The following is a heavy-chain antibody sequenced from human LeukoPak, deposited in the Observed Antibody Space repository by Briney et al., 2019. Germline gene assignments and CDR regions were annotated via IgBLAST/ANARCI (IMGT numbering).Heavy chain of an antibody. CDR1: GFTFSSYE. V-gene: IGHV3-48*03. CDR2: ISSSGSTI. CDR3: ARVRGDVDY. D-gene: IGHD3-10*01. J-gene: IGHJ4*02. Sequence: PGGSLRLSCAASGFTFSSYEVNWVRQAPGKGLEWVSYISSSGSTIYYADSVKGRFTISRDNAKNSLYLQMNSLRAEDTAVYYCARVRGDVDYWGQGTLVTVSS.